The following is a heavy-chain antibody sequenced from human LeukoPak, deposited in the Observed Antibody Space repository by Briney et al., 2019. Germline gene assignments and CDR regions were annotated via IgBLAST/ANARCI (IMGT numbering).Heavy chain of an antibody. Sequence: SETLSLTCIISGGSIGPYYWSWIRQAAGKGPEWIGRIYTTGTADYNPSLKGRVFLSVDTSKNQFSLKVTSVTAADTAVYYCARALCGGDCYFVDYWGQGTLVTVSS. D-gene: IGHD2-21*02. CDR1: GGSIGPYY. CDR3: ARALCGGDCYFVDY. CDR2: IYTTGTA. J-gene: IGHJ4*02. V-gene: IGHV4-4*07.